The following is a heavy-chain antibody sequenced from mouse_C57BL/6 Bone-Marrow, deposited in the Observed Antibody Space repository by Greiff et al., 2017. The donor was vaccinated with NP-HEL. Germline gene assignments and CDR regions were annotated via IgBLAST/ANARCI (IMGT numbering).Heavy chain of an antibody. D-gene: IGHD1-1*01. CDR1: GYTFTSYW. CDR2: IYPSDSET. Sequence: QVQLQQPGAELVRPGSSVKLSCKASGYTFTSYWMDWVKQRPGQGLEWIGNIYPSDSETHYNQKFKDKATLTVDKSSSTAYMQLSSLTSEDSAVYYCATTVVAGEDWGQGTSVTVSS. CDR3: ATTVVAGED. J-gene: IGHJ4*01. V-gene: IGHV1-61*01.